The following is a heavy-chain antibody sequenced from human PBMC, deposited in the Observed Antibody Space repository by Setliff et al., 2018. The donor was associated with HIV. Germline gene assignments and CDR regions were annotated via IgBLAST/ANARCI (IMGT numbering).Heavy chain of an antibody. V-gene: IGHV3-66*02. CDR2: TYSGGYT. D-gene: IGHD6-25*01. CDR3: AKGLAATTGWFDS. CDR1: GFTVSSNY. J-gene: IGHJ5*01. Sequence: GSLRLSCAVSGFTVSSNYMNWVRQAPGKGLQWVSVTYSGGYTDYADSLKGRFTISRDNSKNTLSLHLFSLRVEDTALYYCAKGLAATTGWFDSWGQGTLVTVSS.